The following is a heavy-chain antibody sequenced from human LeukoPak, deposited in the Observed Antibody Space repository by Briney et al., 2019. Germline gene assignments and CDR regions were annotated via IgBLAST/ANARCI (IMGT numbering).Heavy chain of an antibody. CDR2: INPSGGST. Sequence: ASVKVSCKASGYTFTSYYMHWVRRAPGQGLEWMGIINPSGGSTSYAQKFQGRVTMTRDTSTSTVYMELSSLRSEDTAVYYCAREGGSYRWFDPWGQGTLVTVSS. CDR1: GYTFTSYY. CDR3: AREGGSYRWFDP. V-gene: IGHV1-46*01. D-gene: IGHD1-26*01. J-gene: IGHJ5*02.